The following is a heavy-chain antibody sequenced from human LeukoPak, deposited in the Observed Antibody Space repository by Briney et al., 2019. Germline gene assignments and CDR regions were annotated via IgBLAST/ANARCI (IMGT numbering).Heavy chain of an antibody. CDR3: ARLIVASRIAAAGTFDY. D-gene: IGHD6-13*01. J-gene: IGHJ4*02. V-gene: IGHV4-38-2*02. CDR2: IHHSGST. CDR1: GYSISSDYY. Sequence: SETLSLTCTVSGYSISSDYYWGWIRPPPGKGLEWIGSIHHSGSTYYNPSLKSRVTIFVDTSKNQFSLKLSSVTAADTAVYYCARLIVASRIAAAGTFDYWGQGTLVTVSS.